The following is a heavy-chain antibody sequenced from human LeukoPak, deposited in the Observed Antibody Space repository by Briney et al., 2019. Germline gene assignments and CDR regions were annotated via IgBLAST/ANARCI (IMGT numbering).Heavy chain of an antibody. CDR1: GGSISSSSYY. Sequence: PSETLSLTCTVSGGSISSSSYYWGWIRQPPGKGLEWIGSIYYSGSTYYNPSLKSRVTISVDTSKNQFSLKLSSVTAADTAVYYCARGRYYTNGVCSYSFDYWGQGTLVTVSS. D-gene: IGHD2-8*01. V-gene: IGHV4-39*01. CDR2: IYYSGST. J-gene: IGHJ4*02. CDR3: ARGRYYTNGVCSYSFDY.